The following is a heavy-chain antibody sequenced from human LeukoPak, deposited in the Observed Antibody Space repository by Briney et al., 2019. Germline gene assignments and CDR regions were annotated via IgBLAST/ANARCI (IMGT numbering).Heavy chain of an antibody. CDR1: GGSFSGYY. J-gene: IGHJ1*01. V-gene: IGHV4-34*01. CDR3: ARGYDSSGYYRAEYFQH. CDR2: INHSGST. D-gene: IGHD3-22*01. Sequence: PSETLSLTCAVYGGSFSGYYWSWIRQPPGKGLEWIGEINHSGSTNYNPSLKSRVTISVDTSKNQFSLKLSSVTAADTAVYYCARGYDSSGYYRAEYFQHWGQGTLVTVSS.